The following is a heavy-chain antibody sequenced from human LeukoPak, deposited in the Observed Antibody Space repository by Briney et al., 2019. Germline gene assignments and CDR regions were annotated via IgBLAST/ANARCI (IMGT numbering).Heavy chain of an antibody. CDR2: ISDSGGST. Sequence: GGSLRLSCAASGFTFSSYAMSWVRQAPGKGLEWVSAISDSGGSTYYADSVKGRFTISRDNSKNTLHLQMNSLRVEDTAVYYCAKEIFAPGLVDYWGQGTLVTVSS. V-gene: IGHV3-23*01. CDR1: GFTFSSYA. D-gene: IGHD3-3*01. CDR3: AKEIFAPGLVDY. J-gene: IGHJ4*02.